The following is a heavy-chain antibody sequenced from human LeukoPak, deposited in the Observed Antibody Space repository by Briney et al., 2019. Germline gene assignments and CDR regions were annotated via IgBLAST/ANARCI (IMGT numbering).Heavy chain of an antibody. Sequence: ASVKGSCKASGGTFTSYAISWVRQAPGQGREWMGAIIPIFGTANYAQKFQGRVTITPDESTNTAYMELSSLRSEDTAAYYCARGIVVVPAAILGTFDYWGQGTLVTVSS. D-gene: IGHD2-2*02. V-gene: IGHV1-69*13. CDR3: ARGIVVVPAAILGTFDY. CDR2: IIPIFGTA. CDR1: GGTFTSYA. J-gene: IGHJ4*02.